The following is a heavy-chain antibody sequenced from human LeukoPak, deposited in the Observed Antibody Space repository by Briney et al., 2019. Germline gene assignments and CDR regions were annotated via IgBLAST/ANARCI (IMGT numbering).Heavy chain of an antibody. Sequence: GGSLRLSCAASGFTFSRYSMNWVRQAPGKGLVWVTRISADGSFTLYADSVKGRFTISRDNAKNTLYLQMNSLRAEDTAVYYCATANSGPDIWGQGTTVTVSS. J-gene: IGHJ3*02. CDR1: GFTFSRYS. CDR2: ISADGSFT. V-gene: IGHV3-74*01. CDR3: ATANSGPDI. D-gene: IGHD1-1*01.